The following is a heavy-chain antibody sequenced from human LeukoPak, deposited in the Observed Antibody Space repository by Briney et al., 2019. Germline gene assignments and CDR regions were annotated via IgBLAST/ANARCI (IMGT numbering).Heavy chain of an antibody. CDR3: ARGWDIVVVPAAIVDPFDC. J-gene: IGHJ4*02. CDR1: GGTFSGYY. V-gene: IGHV4-34*01. CDR2: INYSGST. Sequence: SGTLSLTCAAYGGTFSGYYWSWIRHPPGKGLEWIADINYSGSTNYNPSLKSRVTISVDTSKNQFSLKLSSVTAADTAVYYCARGWDIVVVPAAIVDPFDCWGQGTLVTVSS. D-gene: IGHD2-2*01.